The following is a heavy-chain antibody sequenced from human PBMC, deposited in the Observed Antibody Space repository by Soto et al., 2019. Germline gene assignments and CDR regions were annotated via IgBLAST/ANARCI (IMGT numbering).Heavy chain of an antibody. D-gene: IGHD3-3*01. J-gene: IGHJ4*02. CDR2: ISWNSGSI. V-gene: IGHV3-9*01. CDR3: AKDMGPSIFGVAIDY. Sequence: GGSLRLSCAASGFTFDDYAMHWVRQAPGKGLEWVSGISWNSGSIDYADSVKGRFTISRDNAKNSLYLQMNSLRAEDSAFYYCAKDMGPSIFGVAIDYWGQGTLVTVSS. CDR1: GFTFDDYA.